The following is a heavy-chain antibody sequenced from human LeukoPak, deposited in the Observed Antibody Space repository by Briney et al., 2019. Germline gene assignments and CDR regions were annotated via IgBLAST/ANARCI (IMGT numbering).Heavy chain of an antibody. V-gene: IGHV3-21*01. CDR3: AREGFDGSGSYYYYYMDV. CDR1: GFIFSSYS. D-gene: IGHD3-10*01. CDR2: ISSSSSYM. Sequence: GGSLRLSCAASGFIFSSYSMNWVRQAPGKGLEWVSSISSSSSYMYYADSVKGRFTISRDNAKNSLYLQMNSLRAEDTAVYYCAREGFDGSGSYYYYYMDVWGKGTTVTVSS. J-gene: IGHJ6*03.